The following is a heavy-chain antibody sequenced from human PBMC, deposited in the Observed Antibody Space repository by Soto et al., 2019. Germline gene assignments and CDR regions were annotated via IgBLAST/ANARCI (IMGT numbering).Heavy chain of an antibody. CDR2: INSDGSST. CDR1: GFTFSSYW. D-gene: IGHD3-22*01. V-gene: IGHV3-74*01. Sequence: PGGSLRLSCAASGFTFSSYWMHWVRQAPGKGLVWVSRINSDGSSTSYADSVKGRFTISRDNAKNTLYLQMNSLRAEDTAVYYCARVYDSSGFFYWGQGTLVTVSS. CDR3: ARVYDSSGFFY. J-gene: IGHJ4*02.